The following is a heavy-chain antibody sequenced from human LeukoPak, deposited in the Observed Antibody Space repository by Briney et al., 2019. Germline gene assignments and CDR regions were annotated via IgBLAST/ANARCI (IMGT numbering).Heavy chain of an antibody. CDR1: GGSVSSGSYY. D-gene: IGHD6-19*01. Sequence: SETLSLTCTVSGGSVSSGSYYWSWIRQPPGKGLEWIRYIYYSGSTNYNPSLKSRVTISVDTSKNQFSLKLSSVTAADTAVYYCAREQAVAGTGGVDYWGQGTLVTVSS. V-gene: IGHV4-61*01. CDR3: AREQAVAGTGGVDY. CDR2: IYYSGST. J-gene: IGHJ4*02.